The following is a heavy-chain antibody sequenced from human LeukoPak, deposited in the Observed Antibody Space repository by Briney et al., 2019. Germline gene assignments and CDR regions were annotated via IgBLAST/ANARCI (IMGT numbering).Heavy chain of an antibody. J-gene: IGHJ4*02. CDR2: IIPIFGTA. CDR1: GGTFSSYA. D-gene: IGHD3-22*01. Sequence: GASVKVSFKASGGTFSSYAISWVRQAPGQGLEWMGGIIPIFGTANYAQKFQGRVTITADESTSTAYMELSSLRSEDTAVYYCARGYYDSSGYYWYFDYWGQGTLVTVSS. V-gene: IGHV1-69*13. CDR3: ARGYYDSSGYYWYFDY.